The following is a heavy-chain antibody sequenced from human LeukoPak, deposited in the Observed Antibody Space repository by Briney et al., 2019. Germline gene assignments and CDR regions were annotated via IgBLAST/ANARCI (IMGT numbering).Heavy chain of an antibody. CDR3: ASSRVWSYGSGAVNWFDP. V-gene: IGHV3-21*01. D-gene: IGHD3-10*01. CDR2: ISSSSSYI. CDR1: GFTFSSYS. J-gene: IGHJ5*02. Sequence: GGSLRLSCAATGFTFSSYSMNWVRQAPGKGLEWVSSISSSSSYIYYADSVKGRFTISRDNAKNSLYLQMNSLRAEDPAVYYCASSRVWSYGSGAVNWFDPGGQGTLVTVS.